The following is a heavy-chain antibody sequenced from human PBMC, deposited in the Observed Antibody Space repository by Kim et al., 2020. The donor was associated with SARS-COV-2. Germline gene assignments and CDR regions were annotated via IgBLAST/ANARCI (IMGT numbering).Heavy chain of an antibody. J-gene: IGHJ3*02. V-gene: IGHV1-69*13. CDR2: IIPIFGTA. Sequence: SVKVSCKASGGTFSSYAISWVRQAPGQGLEWMGGIIPIFGTANYAQKFQGRVTITADESTSTAYMELSSLRSEDTAVYYCAREGYSSGWYDGYAVDIWGKGTMVTVSS. D-gene: IGHD6-19*01. CDR3: AREGYSSGWYDGYAVDI. CDR1: GGTFSSYA.